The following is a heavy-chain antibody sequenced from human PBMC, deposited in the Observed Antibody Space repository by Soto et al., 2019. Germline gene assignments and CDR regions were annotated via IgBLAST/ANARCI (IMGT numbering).Heavy chain of an antibody. CDR3: ARDIQWELLSYYYGMDV. CDR1: GFTFSSYG. V-gene: IGHV3-33*01. Sequence: GGSLRLSCAASGFTFSSYGMHWVRQAPGKGLEWVAVIWYDGSNKYYADSVKGRFTISRDNSKNTLYLQMNSLRAEDTAVYYCARDIQWELLSYYYGMDVWGQGTTVTVSS. J-gene: IGHJ6*02. D-gene: IGHD1-26*01. CDR2: IWYDGSNK.